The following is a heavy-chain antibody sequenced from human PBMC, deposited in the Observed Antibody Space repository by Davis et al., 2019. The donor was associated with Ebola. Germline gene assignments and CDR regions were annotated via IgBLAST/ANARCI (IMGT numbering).Heavy chain of an antibody. CDR3: AREREWRANTYVYDAFDI. CDR2: ISYDGART. CDR1: GFTFNIYA. D-gene: IGHD5-12*01. J-gene: IGHJ3*02. V-gene: IGHV3-30-3*01. Sequence: GESLKISCAASGFTFNIYAMHWVRQAPGKGLEWVAAISYDGARTYYPDSVKGRFTISRDNSKNTLYLQMNSLRAEDTAVYYCAREREWRANTYVYDAFDIWGQGTTVTVSA.